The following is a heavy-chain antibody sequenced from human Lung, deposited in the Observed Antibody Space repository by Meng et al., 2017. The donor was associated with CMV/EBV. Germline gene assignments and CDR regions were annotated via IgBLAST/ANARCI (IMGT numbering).Heavy chain of an antibody. CDR3: ARDYAGGPAHLYYLDY. CDR1: PVSVGSSDFY. V-gene: IGHV4-39*02. CDR2: IFYTGNT. J-gene: IGHJ4*02. Sequence: LRPXCTVSPVSVGSSDFYCGWVRQPPGKGLEWIGTIFYTGNTWYNPSLQSRVTISSDTSRNQFSLALKFATAADTATYYCARDYAGGPAHLYYLDYWGQGMXVTVSS. D-gene: IGHD3-16*01.